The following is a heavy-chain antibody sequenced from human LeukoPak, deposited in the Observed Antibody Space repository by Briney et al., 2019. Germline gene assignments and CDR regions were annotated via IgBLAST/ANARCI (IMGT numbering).Heavy chain of an antibody. CDR1: GGSFSGYY. CDR3: ARVLYPRYYFDY. V-gene: IGHV4-34*01. J-gene: IGHJ4*02. CDR2: INPSGRI. D-gene: IGHD2-8*01. Sequence: SETLSLTCAVYGGSFSGYYWTWIRQAPGKGLEWIGEINPSGRISYNPSLKSRVTISVDTSKNQFSLKLSSVTAADTAVYYCARVLYPRYYFDYWGQGTLVTVSS.